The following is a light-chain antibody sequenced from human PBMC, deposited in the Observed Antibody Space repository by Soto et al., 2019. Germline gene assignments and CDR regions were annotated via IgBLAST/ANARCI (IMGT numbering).Light chain of an antibody. Sequence: EIVLTQSPGTLSLSPGESATLSCRASQSILSSYLAWYQQKRGQSPRLLIYGASSRATGIPDRFSGDGSGTDFTLKISGLEPEDFAVYYCQQYALLPLTFGGGTKVEI. J-gene: IGKJ4*01. CDR2: GAS. CDR1: QSILSSY. V-gene: IGKV3-20*01. CDR3: QQYALLPLT.